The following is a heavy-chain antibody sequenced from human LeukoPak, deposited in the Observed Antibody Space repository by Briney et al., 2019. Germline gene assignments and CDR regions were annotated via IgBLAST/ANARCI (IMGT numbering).Heavy chain of an antibody. CDR1: GGSISSGGYY. CDR2: IYYSGST. V-gene: IGHV4-31*03. D-gene: IGHD5-12*01. J-gene: IGHJ4*02. Sequence: SQTLSLTCTVSGGSISSGGYYWSWIRQHPGKGLEWIGYIYYSGSTYYNPSLKSRVTISVDTSKNQFSLKLSFVTAADTAVYYCARDSGYSGYVVFDYWGQGTLVTVSS. CDR3: ARDSGYSGYVVFDY.